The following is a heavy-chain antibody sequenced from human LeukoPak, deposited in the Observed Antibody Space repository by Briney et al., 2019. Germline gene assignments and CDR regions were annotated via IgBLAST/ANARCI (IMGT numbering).Heavy chain of an antibody. Sequence: GGSLRLSCAASGFTFSSYAMSWVRQAPGKGLEWVSAISGSGGSTYYADSVKGRFTISRDNSKNTLFLHMNSLRVEDTAVYYCAKAPAAATKYYYGMDVWGQGTTVTVSS. CDR1: GFTFSSYA. CDR2: ISGSGGST. CDR3: AKAPAAATKYYYGMDV. D-gene: IGHD6-13*01. J-gene: IGHJ6*02. V-gene: IGHV3-23*01.